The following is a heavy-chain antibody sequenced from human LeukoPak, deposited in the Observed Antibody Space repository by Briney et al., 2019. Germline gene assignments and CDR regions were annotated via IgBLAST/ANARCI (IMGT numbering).Heavy chain of an antibody. CDR3: ARDLYDSGGYSSPIDY. D-gene: IGHD3-22*01. V-gene: IGHV3-21*01. J-gene: IGHJ4*02. CDR1: GFTFISYS. Sequence: GGSLRLTFAASGFTFISYSMNWVRQAPGKGLEWVSSISSSSSHIHSADSVKGRFTISRDNAKNSLYLQMNSQRAEDTAVYYCARDLYDSGGYSSPIDYWGQGTLVTVSS. CDR2: ISSSSSHI.